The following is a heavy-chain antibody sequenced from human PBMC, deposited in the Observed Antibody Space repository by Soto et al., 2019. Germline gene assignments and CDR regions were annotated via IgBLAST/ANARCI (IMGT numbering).Heavy chain of an antibody. CDR2: IYYNGAT. D-gene: IGHD2-8*01. J-gene: IGHJ3*02. Sequence: QVQLQESGPGLVKPSETLSLTCTVSGGSVSSGSYYWTWIRQSPGKGLEWVGYIYYNGATSYNPSLKSRVTISRDTSKNQFSLKLTSVTAADTAVYYCARNGAACDIWGQGTMVSVSS. CDR1: GGSVSSGSYY. V-gene: IGHV4-61*01. CDR3: ARNGAACDI.